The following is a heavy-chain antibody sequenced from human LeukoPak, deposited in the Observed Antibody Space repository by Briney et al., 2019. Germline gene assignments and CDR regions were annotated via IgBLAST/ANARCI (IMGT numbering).Heavy chain of an antibody. Sequence: GGSLRLSCAASGFTFSSYEMNWVRQAPGKGLEWVSSISSSSSYIYYADSVKGRFTISRDNAKNSQYLQMNSLRAEDTAVYYCARDPWTNSDYDGFDYWGQGTLVTVSS. CDR2: ISSSSSYI. J-gene: IGHJ4*02. V-gene: IGHV3-21*01. D-gene: IGHD5-12*01. CDR1: GFTFSSYE. CDR3: ARDPWTNSDYDGFDY.